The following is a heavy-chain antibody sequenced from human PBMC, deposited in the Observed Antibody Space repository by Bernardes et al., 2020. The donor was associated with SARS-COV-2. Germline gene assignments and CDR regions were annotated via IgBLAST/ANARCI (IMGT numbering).Heavy chain of an antibody. CDR1: GFSFNNYA. D-gene: IGHD2-8*01. V-gene: IGHV3-30*18. J-gene: IGHJ3*01. CDR2: ISYEGSKR. Sequence: SLRLSCVASGFSFNNYAMHWVRQAPGKGLEWVADISYEGSKRNFADSVKGRITVSRDSAKNMVYLQMTSLRSEDTAVYYCAKARSLFMLYYDDAFDFWGQGTMVIVSS. CDR3: AKARSLFMLYYDDAFDF.